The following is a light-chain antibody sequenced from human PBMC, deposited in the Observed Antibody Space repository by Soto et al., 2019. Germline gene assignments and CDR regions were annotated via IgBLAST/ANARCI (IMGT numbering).Light chain of an antibody. V-gene: IGKV1-39*01. CDR2: GAS. CDR1: QSISTY. CDR3: QQSYSIPYT. J-gene: IGKJ2*01. Sequence: DIQMTQSPSSLSASVGDRVTITCRASQSISTYLNWYQQKPGKAPKLLIYGASRLQGGVPSRFSGSGSGTDFPLTISSLQPEDFATYYCQQSYSIPYTFGQGNKLEIK.